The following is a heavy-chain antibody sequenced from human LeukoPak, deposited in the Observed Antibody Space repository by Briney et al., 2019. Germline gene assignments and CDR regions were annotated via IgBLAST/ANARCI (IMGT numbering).Heavy chain of an antibody. CDR2: ISYDGSTK. D-gene: IGHD1-26*01. J-gene: IGHJ4*02. Sequence: PGGSLRLSCAASGFTFSSYAMHWVRQAPGKGLEWVAVISYDGSTKYYADSVKGRFTISRDNSKNTLYLQMNSLRAEDTAVYYCARDSGSYPFTLDYWGQGTLVTVSS. CDR3: ARDSGSYPFTLDY. CDR1: GFTFSSYA. V-gene: IGHV3-30*04.